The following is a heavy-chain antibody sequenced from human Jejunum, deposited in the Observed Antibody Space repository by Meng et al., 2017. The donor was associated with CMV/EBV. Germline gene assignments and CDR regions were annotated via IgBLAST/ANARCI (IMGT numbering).Heavy chain of an antibody. CDR2: ISAYNGNT. D-gene: IGHD1-26*01. J-gene: IGHJ4*02. CDR3: ARVEVGITSGDY. V-gene: IGHV1-18*01. CDR1: GYTFNNYV. Sequence: KKAWASVKVSCKAYGYTFNNYVITWVRQAPGQGLEWMGWISAYNGNTNYAQTLQGRVTMTTDTSTSTAYMELRSLRSDDTAVYYCARVEVGITSGDYWGQGTLVTVSS.